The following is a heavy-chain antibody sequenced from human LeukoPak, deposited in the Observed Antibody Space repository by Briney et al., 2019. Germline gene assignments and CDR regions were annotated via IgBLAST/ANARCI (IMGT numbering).Heavy chain of an antibody. CDR3: ASRRDYYDSSGYYQDDY. D-gene: IGHD3-22*01. CDR1: GGSFSGYY. CDR2: INHSGST. Sequence: SETLSLTCAVYGGSFSGYYWSWIRQPPGKGLEWIGEINHSGSTNYNPSLKSRVTISVDTSKNQFSLKLSSVTAADTAVYYCASRRDYYDSSGYYQDDYWGQGTLVTVSS. V-gene: IGHV4-34*01. J-gene: IGHJ4*02.